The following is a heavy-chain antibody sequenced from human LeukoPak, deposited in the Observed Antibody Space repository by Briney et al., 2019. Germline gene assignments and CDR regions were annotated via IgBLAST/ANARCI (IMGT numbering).Heavy chain of an antibody. CDR2: INAGNGNT. D-gene: IGHD3-10*01. Sequence: ASVKVSCKASGYTFTRYYMHWVRQAPGQRLEWMGWINAGNGNTKYSQEFQGRVTITRDTSASTAYMELSSLRSEDMAVYYCARDMDYYYMDVWGKGTTVTVSS. CDR3: ARDMDYYYMDV. CDR1: GYTFTRYY. J-gene: IGHJ6*03. V-gene: IGHV1-3*03.